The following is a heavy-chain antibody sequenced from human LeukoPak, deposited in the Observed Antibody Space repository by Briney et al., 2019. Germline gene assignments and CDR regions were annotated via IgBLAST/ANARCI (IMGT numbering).Heavy chain of an antibody. D-gene: IGHD3-22*01. CDR1: GYTFTGYY. CDR2: IHPNSGGT. J-gene: IGHJ5*02. CDR3: ARDFYDSSAYGASDWFDP. Sequence: ASVKVSCKASGYTFTGYYMHWVRQAPGQGLEWMGRIHPNSGGTHYAQKFHGRVTMTRDTSISTAYMELSRLRSDDTAVYYCARDFYDSSAYGASDWFDPWGQGTLVTVSS. V-gene: IGHV1-2*06.